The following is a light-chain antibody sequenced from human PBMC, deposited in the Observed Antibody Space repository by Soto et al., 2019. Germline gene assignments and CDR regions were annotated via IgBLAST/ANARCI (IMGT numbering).Light chain of an antibody. CDR2: EVS. CDR3: SSYAGSNNRRV. CDR1: SSDVGGYNY. J-gene: IGLJ1*01. V-gene: IGLV2-8*01. Sequence: QSALTQPPSASGSPGQSVTISCTGTSSDVGGYNYVSWYQQHPGKAPKLMIYEVSKRPSGVPDRFSGSKSGNTASLTVSGLQAEDEADYYCSSYAGSNNRRVFGIGTKLTVL.